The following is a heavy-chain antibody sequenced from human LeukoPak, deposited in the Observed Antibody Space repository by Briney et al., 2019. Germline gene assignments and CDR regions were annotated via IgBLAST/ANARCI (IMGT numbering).Heavy chain of an antibody. Sequence: PGGSLRLSCAASGFTFSSYSMNWVRQAPGKGLEWVSYISSSSSTIYYADSVKGRFTISRDNAKNSLYLQMNSLRAEDTALYYCAKDIKVAAAGTDTFDYWGQGTLVTVS. CDR3: AKDIKVAAAGTDTFDY. CDR1: GFTFSSYS. J-gene: IGHJ4*02. V-gene: IGHV3-48*04. CDR2: ISSSSSTI. D-gene: IGHD6-13*01.